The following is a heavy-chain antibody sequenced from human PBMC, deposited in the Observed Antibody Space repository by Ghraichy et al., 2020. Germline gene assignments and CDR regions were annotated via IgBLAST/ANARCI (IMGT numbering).Heavy chain of an antibody. V-gene: IGHV3-7*01. CDR2: IKQDGSEK. J-gene: IGHJ4*02. CDR3: AREFGSSTWYFFDS. D-gene: IGHD6-13*01. Sequence: GSLNISCAASGFTFSNYWMSWVRQAPGKGLEWVANIKQDGSEKYYVDSVKGRFTISRDNAKNSLYLQMNSLRAEDSAVYFCAREFGSSTWYFFDSWGQGTLVTVSS. CDR1: GFTFSNYW.